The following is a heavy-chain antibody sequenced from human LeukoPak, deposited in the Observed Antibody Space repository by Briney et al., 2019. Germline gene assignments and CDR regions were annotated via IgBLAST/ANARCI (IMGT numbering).Heavy chain of an antibody. CDR1: GFTVSSNY. J-gene: IGHJ4*02. V-gene: IGHV3-53*01. Sequence: GGSLRLSCAASGFTVSSNYMSWVRQAPGKGLEWVSVIYSGGSTYYADSVKGRFTISRDNSKNTLYLQMNSLRAEDTAVYYCARGLWSTKWELPGHAFDYWGQGTLVTVSS. D-gene: IGHD1-26*01. CDR2: IYSGGST. CDR3: ARGLWSTKWELPGHAFDY.